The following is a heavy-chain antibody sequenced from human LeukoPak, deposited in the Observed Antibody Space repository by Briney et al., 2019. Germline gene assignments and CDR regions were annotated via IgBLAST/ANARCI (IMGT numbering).Heavy chain of an antibody. CDR2: INPSGGST. CDR1: GYTFTSYY. J-gene: IGHJ4*02. Sequence: VSVKVSCKASGYTFTSYYMHWVRQAPGQGLEWMGIINPSGGSTSYAQKFQGRVTMTRDTSTSTVYMELSSLRSEDTAVYYCALSPPYREPIDYWGQGTLVTVSS. D-gene: IGHD1-14*01. V-gene: IGHV1-46*01. CDR3: ALSPPYREPIDY.